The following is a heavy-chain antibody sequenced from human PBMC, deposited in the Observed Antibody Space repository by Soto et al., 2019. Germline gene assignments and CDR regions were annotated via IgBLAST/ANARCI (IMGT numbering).Heavy chain of an antibody. CDR1: AGSISSYY. D-gene: IGHD6-19*01. J-gene: IGHJ5*02. CDR3: ARDRSIAVAGAYNWFDP. Sequence: PSETLSLTCTVSAGSISSYYWSWIRQPPGKGLEWIGYIYYSGSTNYNPSLKSRVTISVDTSKNQFSLKLSSVTAADTAVYYCARDRSIAVAGAYNWFDPWGQGTLVT. V-gene: IGHV4-59*01. CDR2: IYYSGST.